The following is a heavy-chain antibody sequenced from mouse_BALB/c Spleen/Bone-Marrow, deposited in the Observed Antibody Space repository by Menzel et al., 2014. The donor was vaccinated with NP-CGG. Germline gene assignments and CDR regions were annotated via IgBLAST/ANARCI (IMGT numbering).Heavy chain of an antibody. V-gene: IGHV1-18*01. CDR1: GYTFTEYT. CDR3: ARSKGIRGAMDY. CDR2: INSNNGGN. J-gene: IGHJ4*01. Sequence: EVQGVESGPELVKPGASVKISCKTSGYTFTEYTMHWVKQSHGKSLEWIGGINSNNGGNSYNQKFKGKVTLTVDKSSSTAYMELRSLTFEDSAVYYGARSKGIRGAMDYWGQGTSVTVSS.